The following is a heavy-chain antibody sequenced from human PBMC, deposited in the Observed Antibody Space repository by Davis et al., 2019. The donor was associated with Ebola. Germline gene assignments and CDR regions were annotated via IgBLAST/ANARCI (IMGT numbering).Heavy chain of an antibody. J-gene: IGHJ4*02. CDR1: GFIFRNYA. Sequence: GESLKISCAASGFIFRNYAMHWVRQAPGKGLEWVAVVSHSERERFYADYVKGRFTISRDNSENTLYLQMNSLTADDTSVYYCARAGFDEVLDYWGQGTPVTVSS. CDR2: VSHSERER. V-gene: IGHV3-30*04. D-gene: IGHD3-3*01. CDR3: ARAGFDEVLDY.